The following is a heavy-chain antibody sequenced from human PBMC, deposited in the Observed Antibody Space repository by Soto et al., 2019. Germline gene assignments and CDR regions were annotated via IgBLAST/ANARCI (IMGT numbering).Heavy chain of an antibody. CDR3: TTDGLRQQLVGYYYGMDV. Sequence: PGGSLRLSCAASGFTFSNACMNWVRQAPGKGLEWVGRIKSKTDGGTTDYAAPVKGRFTISRDDSKNTLYLQMNSLKTEDTAVYYCTTDGLRQQLVGYYYGMDVWGQGTTVTVSS. CDR2: IKSKTDGGTT. J-gene: IGHJ6*02. V-gene: IGHV3-15*07. D-gene: IGHD6-13*01. CDR1: GFTFSNAC.